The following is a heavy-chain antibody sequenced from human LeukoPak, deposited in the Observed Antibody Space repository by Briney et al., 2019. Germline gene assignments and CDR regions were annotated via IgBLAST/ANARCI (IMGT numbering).Heavy chain of an antibody. J-gene: IGHJ6*03. D-gene: IGHD2-2*01. CDR2: IYPGDSDT. V-gene: IGHV5-51*01. CDR1: GYSFTSYW. CDR3: ARTDCSSTSCYHYMDV. Sequence: GESLKISCKGSGYSFTSYWFGWVRQMPGKGLEWMGIIYPGDSDTRYSPSFQGQVTISADKSISTAYLQWSSLKASDTAMYYCARTDCSSTSCYHYMDVWGKGTTVTVSS.